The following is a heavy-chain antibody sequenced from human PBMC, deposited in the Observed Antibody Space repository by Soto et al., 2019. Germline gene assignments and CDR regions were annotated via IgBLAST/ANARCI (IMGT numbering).Heavy chain of an antibody. CDR3: ARPPYSGSPGYYFDY. V-gene: IGHV1-46*01. CDR1: GYTFTSYS. CDR2: INPSGGST. J-gene: IGHJ4*02. D-gene: IGHD1-26*01. Sequence: QVQLVQSGAEVKKPGASVKVSCKASGYTFTSYSMHWVRQAPGQGLEWMGIINPSGGSTSYAQKFQGRVTMTRDTSTSTVYMELSSLRSEDTAVYYCARPPYSGSPGYYFDYWGQGTLVTVSS.